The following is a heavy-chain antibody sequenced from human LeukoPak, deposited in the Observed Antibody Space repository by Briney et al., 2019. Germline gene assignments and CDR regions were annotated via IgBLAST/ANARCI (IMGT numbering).Heavy chain of an antibody. V-gene: IGHV4-38-2*02. Sequence: SETLSLTCTVSGYSIRSGDYWGWIRQPPGKGLEWIGNIYHSGSTYYNPSLKSRVIISVDTSKNHFSLKLSSVTAADTAVYYCARAPNYDFWSGYLDYWGQGTLVTVSS. D-gene: IGHD3-3*01. CDR3: ARAPNYDFWSGYLDY. J-gene: IGHJ4*02. CDR1: GYSIRSGDY. CDR2: IYHSGST.